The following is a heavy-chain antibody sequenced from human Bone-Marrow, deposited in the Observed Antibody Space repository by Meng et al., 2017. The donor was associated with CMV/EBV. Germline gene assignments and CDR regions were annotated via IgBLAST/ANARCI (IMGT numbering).Heavy chain of an antibody. CDR2: ISYDGSNK. V-gene: IGHV3-30*04. J-gene: IGHJ6*02. CDR1: GFTFSSYA. CDR3: ARALPHPLLNYYGMDV. D-gene: IGHD2-2*01. Sequence: GESLKISCAASGFTFSSYAMHWVRQAPGKGLEWVAVISYDGSNKYYADSVKGRFTISRDNSKNTLYLQMNSLRAEDTAVYYCARALPHPLLNYYGMDVWGQGTTVTVSS.